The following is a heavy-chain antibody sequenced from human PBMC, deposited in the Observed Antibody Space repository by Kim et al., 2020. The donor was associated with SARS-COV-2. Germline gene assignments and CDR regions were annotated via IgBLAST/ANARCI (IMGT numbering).Heavy chain of an antibody. D-gene: IGHD5-12*01. CDR2: IKSKTDGGTT. V-gene: IGHV3-15*01. Sequence: GGSLRLSCAASGFTFSNAWMSWVRQAPGKGLEWVGRIKSKTDGGTTDYAAPVKGRFTISRDDSKNTLYLQMNSLKTEDTAVYYCTTDIVATIDYFNYWGQGTLVTVSS. CDR1: GFTFSNAW. CDR3: TTDIVATIDYFNY. J-gene: IGHJ4*02.